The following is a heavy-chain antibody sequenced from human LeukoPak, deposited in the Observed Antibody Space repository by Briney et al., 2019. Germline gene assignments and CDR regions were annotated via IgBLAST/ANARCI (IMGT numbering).Heavy chain of an antibody. CDR2: ISYIGST. CDR3: ARDPTTVTKGLDI. V-gene: IGHV4-59*11. Sequence: SETLSLTCTVSGGSMSSHYWSWLRQPPGKGLEWIGYISYIGSTNYNPSLKSRVTISVDTSKNQFSLRLSSVTAADTAVYYCARDPTTVTKGLDIWGQGTMVTVSS. J-gene: IGHJ3*02. D-gene: IGHD4-17*01. CDR1: GGSMSSHY.